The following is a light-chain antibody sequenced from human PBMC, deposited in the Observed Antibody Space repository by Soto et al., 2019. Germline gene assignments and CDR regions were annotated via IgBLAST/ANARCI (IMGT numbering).Light chain of an antibody. CDR3: QQYGVSMFT. J-gene: IGKJ2*01. CDR1: QTVRDGY. Sequence: DIVLTQSPGTLSLSPGERATLSCRASQTVRDGYLAWYQQKPGQAPRLFIYGASARATGIPDRFSGSGSGTDFTLTISGLEPEDFAVYYCQQYGVSMFTFGQEAKLEIK. V-gene: IGKV3-20*01. CDR2: GAS.